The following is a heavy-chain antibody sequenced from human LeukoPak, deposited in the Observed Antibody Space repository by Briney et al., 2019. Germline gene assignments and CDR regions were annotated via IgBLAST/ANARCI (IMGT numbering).Heavy chain of an antibody. CDR2: INHSGST. J-gene: IGHJ3*02. CDR1: GGSFSGYY. V-gene: IGHV4-34*01. CDR3: ARSITMIVRAFDI. D-gene: IGHD3-22*01. Sequence: PSETLSLTCAVYGGSFSGYYWSWIRQPPGKGLEWIGEINHSGSTNYNPSLKSRVTISVDTSKNQFSLKLSSVTAADTAVYYCARSITMIVRAFDIWSQGTMVTVSS.